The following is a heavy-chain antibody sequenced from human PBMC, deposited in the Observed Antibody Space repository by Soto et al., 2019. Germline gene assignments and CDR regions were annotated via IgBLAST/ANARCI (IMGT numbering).Heavy chain of an antibody. CDR3: TRRYNCNDYYFDP. D-gene: IGHD1-20*01. J-gene: IGHJ5*02. Sequence: SETLSLTCTVSGGSIRVQSYYWTWIRQTPGKGLEWVGSSYYSGTSYFNPALKGRVTISVDTSTNQFSLRLTSVTAADTAVYYCTRRYNCNDYYFDPWGQGTLVTVS. CDR2: SYYSGTS. CDR1: GGSIRVQSYY. V-gene: IGHV4-39*01.